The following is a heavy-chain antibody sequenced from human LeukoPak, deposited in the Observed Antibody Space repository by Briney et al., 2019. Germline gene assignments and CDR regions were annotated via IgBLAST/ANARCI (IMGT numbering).Heavy chain of an antibody. J-gene: IGHJ4*02. CDR1: GYTFTNYW. Sequence: GESLKISCQGSGYTFTNYWIGWVRQMPGKGLEWMGIIYPGDSDTRYSPSFQGQVTISADKSISTAYLQWSSLKASDTAMYYCARSLRLGDPGYIDYWGQGTLVTVSS. V-gene: IGHV5-51*01. CDR3: ARSLRLGDPGYIDY. CDR2: IYPGDSDT. D-gene: IGHD3-16*01.